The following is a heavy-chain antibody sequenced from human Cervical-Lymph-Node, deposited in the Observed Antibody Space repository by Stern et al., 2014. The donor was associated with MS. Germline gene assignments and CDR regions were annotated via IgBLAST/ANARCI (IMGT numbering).Heavy chain of an antibody. CDR3: ARDRANYGVFDY. Sequence: VQLVESGGEVKKPGASVKVSCKTSGYTFINYGITWVRQAPGQGPEGMGWVSGHNGITNDARKFQDRVTITRDTSTSTAYMELRSLTPDDTAVYYCARDRANYGVFDYWGQGSLVTVSA. J-gene: IGHJ4*02. V-gene: IGHV1-18*01. CDR1: GYTFINYG. D-gene: IGHD4/OR15-4a*01. CDR2: VSGHNGIT.